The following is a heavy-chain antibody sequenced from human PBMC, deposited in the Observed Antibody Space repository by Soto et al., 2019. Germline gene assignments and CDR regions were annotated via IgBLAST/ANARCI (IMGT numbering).Heavy chain of an antibody. CDR3: ARWSYLDY. V-gene: IGHV3-30-3*01. Sequence: GGSLGLSCAVSGFTFSSYAMHWVRQALGKWLEWVAVISYDGSNKDYADSVKGRFTIYRDNSKNTLYLQSNSLRAEDTAVYHCARWSYLDYWGQGTRDTV. CDR2: ISYDGSNK. D-gene: IGHD3-3*01. J-gene: IGHJ4*02. CDR1: GFTFSSYA.